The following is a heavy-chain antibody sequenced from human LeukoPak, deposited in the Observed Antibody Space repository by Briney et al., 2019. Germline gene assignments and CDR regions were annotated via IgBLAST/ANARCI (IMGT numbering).Heavy chain of an antibody. D-gene: IGHD4-11*01. CDR2: ISGNGGST. J-gene: IGHJ4*02. V-gene: IGHV3-64D*06. CDR1: GFTFSSYA. CDR3: VKGGEAVMYYFDF. Sequence: GGSPRLSCSASGFTFSSYAMHWVRQTPGKGLEYISAISGNGGSTYYADSVKGRFTISGDNSKSTLYLQMSSLRPEDTAVYHCVKGGEAVMYYFDFWGQGTLVTVSS.